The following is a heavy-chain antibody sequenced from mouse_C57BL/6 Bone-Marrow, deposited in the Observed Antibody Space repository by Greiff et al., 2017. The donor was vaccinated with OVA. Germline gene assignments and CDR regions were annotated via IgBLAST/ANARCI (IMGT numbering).Heavy chain of an antibody. J-gene: IGHJ3*01. Sequence: QVQLKESGAELVKPGASVKISCKASGYAFSSYWMNWVKQRPGKGLEWIGQIYPGDGDTNYNGKFKGKATLTADKSSSTAYMQLSSLTSEDSAVYFCARGRDPTGFAYWGQGTLVTVSA. CDR3: ARGRDPTGFAY. CDR2: IYPGDGDT. CDR1: GYAFSSYW. V-gene: IGHV1-80*01.